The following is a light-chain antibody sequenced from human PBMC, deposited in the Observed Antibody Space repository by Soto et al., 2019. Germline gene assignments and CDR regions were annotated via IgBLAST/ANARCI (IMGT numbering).Light chain of an antibody. CDR3: FPFTTTCTHV. J-gene: IGLJ1*01. Sequence: QSVLTQPASLSGSPGQSITISCTGTSSDIGAYDYVSWFQQHPGKAPKLMISEVNNRPSGVSNRFSGSKSGNTAYLTISGLQVEDEAEYFCFPFTTTCTHVFGTGTKVTVL. V-gene: IGLV2-14*01. CDR2: EVN. CDR1: SSDIGAYDY.